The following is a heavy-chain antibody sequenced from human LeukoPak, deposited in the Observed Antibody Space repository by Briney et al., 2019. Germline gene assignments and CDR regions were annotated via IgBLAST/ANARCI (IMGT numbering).Heavy chain of an antibody. D-gene: IGHD4-17*01. V-gene: IGHV3-43*02. CDR1: GFTFDDYA. J-gene: IGHJ4*02. CDR3: AKDIRVHDYGDWYFDY. CDR2: ISGDGGST. Sequence: GGSLRLSCAASGFTFDDYAMHWVRQAPGKGLEWVSLISGDGGSTYYADSVKGRFTISRDNSENSLYLQMNSLRTEDTALYYCAKDIRVHDYGDWYFDYWGQGTLVTVSS.